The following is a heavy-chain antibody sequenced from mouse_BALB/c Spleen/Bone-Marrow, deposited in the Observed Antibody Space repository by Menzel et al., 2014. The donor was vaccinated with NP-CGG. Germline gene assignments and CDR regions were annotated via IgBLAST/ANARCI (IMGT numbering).Heavy chain of an antibody. D-gene: IGHD1-1*01. CDR1: GDSITSGY. CDR3: ARLLRSLYWYFDV. V-gene: IGHV3-8*02. Sequence: EVKLVVSGPSLVKPSQTLSLTCSVTGDSITSGYWNWIRKFPGNKLEYMGYISYSGSTYYNPSLKSRISITRDTSKNQYYLQLNSVTTEDTATYYCARLLRSLYWYFDVWGAGTTVTVSS. J-gene: IGHJ1*01. CDR2: ISYSGST.